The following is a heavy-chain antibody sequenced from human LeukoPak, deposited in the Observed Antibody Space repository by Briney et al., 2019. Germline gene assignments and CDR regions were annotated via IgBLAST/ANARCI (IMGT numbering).Heavy chain of an antibody. V-gene: IGHV3-48*03. D-gene: IGHD2-15*01. CDR3: AGQSRLGYCSGGSCYSQPFDP. CDR2: ISSSCSTI. CDR1: GFTFSSYE. Sequence: PGGSLRLSCAASGFTFSSYEMNWVRQAPGKGLEWVSYISSSCSTIYYADSVKGRFTIYRDNAKNSLYLQMNSLRAEDTAVYYCAGQSRLGYCSGGSCYSQPFDPWGQGTLVTVSS. J-gene: IGHJ5*02.